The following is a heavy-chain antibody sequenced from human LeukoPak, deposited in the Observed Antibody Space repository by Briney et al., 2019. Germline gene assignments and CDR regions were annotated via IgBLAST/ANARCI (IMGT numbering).Heavy chain of an antibody. Sequence: PSETLSLTCIVSGGSISSYYWSWIRQPPGKGLEWIGYIYYSGSTNYNPSLKSRVTISVDTSKNQFSLKLSSVTAADTAVYYCARVPGYYYDSSGYYQSYGGFDYWGQGTLVTVSS. CDR2: IYYSGST. V-gene: IGHV4-59*01. CDR1: GGSISSYY. CDR3: ARVPGYYYDSSGYYQSYGGFDY. J-gene: IGHJ4*02. D-gene: IGHD3-22*01.